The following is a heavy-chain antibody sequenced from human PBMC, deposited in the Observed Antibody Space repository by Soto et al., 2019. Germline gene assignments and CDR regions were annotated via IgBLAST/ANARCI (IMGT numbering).Heavy chain of an antibody. Sequence: GGSLRLSCAASGFTFNTAWMSWVRQAPGKGLEWVGRIKSKTDGGTTDYAAPVKGRFTISRDDSKNTLYLQMNSLKSEDTAVYYCSTEGYCGGRSCFYYWDQGTLVTGSS. CDR1: GFTFNTAW. CDR2: IKSKTDGGTT. D-gene: IGHD2-15*01. J-gene: IGHJ4*01. V-gene: IGHV3-15*01. CDR3: STEGYCGGRSCFYY.